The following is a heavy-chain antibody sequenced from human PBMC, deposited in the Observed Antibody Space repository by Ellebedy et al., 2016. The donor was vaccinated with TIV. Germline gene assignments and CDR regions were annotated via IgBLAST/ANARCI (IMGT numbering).Heavy chain of an antibody. CDR2: IYSGGGT. CDR1: GFTFSSYN. CDR3: ASLEDTAMSYGMDV. V-gene: IGHV3-66*01. J-gene: IGHJ6*02. D-gene: IGHD5-18*01. Sequence: GESLKISCAASGFTFSSYNMNWVRQAPGKGLEWVSIIYSGGGTYYADSVKGRFTISRDNSKNTLYLQMNSLRAEDTAVYYCASLEDTAMSYGMDVWGPGTTVTVSS.